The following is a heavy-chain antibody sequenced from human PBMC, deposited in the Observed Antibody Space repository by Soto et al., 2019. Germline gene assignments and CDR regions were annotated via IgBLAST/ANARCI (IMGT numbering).Heavy chain of an antibody. D-gene: IGHD5-12*01. CDR2: IIPIFGTA. CDR3: ASLSRDGYNDYFDY. CDR1: GGTFSSYA. J-gene: IGHJ4*02. V-gene: IGHV1-69*13. Sequence: SVNVSCKACGGTFSSYAISWVRQAPGQGLEWMGGIIPIFGTANYAQKFQGRVTITADESTSTAYMELSSLRSEDTAVYYCASLSRDGYNDYFDYWGQGTLVTVSS.